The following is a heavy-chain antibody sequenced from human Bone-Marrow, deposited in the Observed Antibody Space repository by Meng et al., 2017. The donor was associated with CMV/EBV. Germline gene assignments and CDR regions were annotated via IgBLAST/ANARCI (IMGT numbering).Heavy chain of an antibody. V-gene: IGHV5-51*01. J-gene: IGHJ3*02. CDR2: IYPGDSDT. Sequence: GESLKISCKGSGYSFTTYWIGWVRQMPGKGLEWMGIIYPGDSDTTYSPSFQGHVTISADKSISTAYLQWNSLKASDTAIYYCARHVKTGGAFDIWGQGTMVT. CDR1: GYSFTTYW. CDR3: ARHVKTGGAFDI.